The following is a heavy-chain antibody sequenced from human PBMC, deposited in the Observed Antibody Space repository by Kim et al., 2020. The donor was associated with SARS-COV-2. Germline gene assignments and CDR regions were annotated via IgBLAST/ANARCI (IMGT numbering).Heavy chain of an antibody. V-gene: IGHV3-23*01. CDR3: AKGGYDLLLDSRGGFDY. Sequence: GGSLRLSCAASGFTFSNYAMTWVRQAPGKGLEWVSAISGSGGTTYYADSVKGRFTMSRDNSKNTLYLQMKSLRAEDTALYYCAKGGYDLLLDSRGGFDYWGQGTLVTVSS. D-gene: IGHD1-26*01. CDR1: GFTFSNYA. J-gene: IGHJ4*02. CDR2: ISGSGGTT.